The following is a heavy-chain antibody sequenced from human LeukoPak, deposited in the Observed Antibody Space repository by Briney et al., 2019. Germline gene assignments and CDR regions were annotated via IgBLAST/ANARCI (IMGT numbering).Heavy chain of an antibody. CDR2: IKQDGSEK. CDR3: ARGSYYDSSGYYYSDY. D-gene: IGHD3-22*01. J-gene: IGHJ4*02. Sequence: PGGSLRLSCAASGFTFSSYSMNWVRQAPGKGLEWVANIKQDGSEKYYVDSVKGRFTISRDNAKNSLYLQMNSLRAEDTAVYYCARGSYYDSSGYYYSDYWGQGTLVTVSS. CDR1: GFTFSSYS. V-gene: IGHV3-7*01.